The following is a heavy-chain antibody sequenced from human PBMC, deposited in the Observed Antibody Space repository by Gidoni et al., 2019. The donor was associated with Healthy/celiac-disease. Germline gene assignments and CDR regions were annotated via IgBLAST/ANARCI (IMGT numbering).Heavy chain of an antibody. D-gene: IGHD3-22*01. V-gene: IGHV1-69*01. CDR3: ARSGDYYYDSSGYSNWFDP. CDR2: IIPIFGTA. Sequence: QVQLVQSGAEVKKPGSSVKVSCKASGGTFSSYSISWVRQAPGQGLEWMGGIIPIFGTANYAQKFQGRVTITADESTSTAYMELSSLRSEDTAVYYCARSGDYYYDSSGYSNWFDPWGQGTLVTVSS. J-gene: IGHJ5*02. CDR1: GGTFSSYS.